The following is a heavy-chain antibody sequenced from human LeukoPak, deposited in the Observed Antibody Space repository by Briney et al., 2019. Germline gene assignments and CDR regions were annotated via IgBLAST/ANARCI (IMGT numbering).Heavy chain of an antibody. CDR1: GYSISSGYY. J-gene: IGHJ5*02. CDR3: ALDSGYDYGGNWFDP. CDR2: IYHSGST. Sequence: SETLSLTCTVSGYSISSGYYWGWIRQPPGKGLEWIGGIYHSGSTYYNPSLKSRVTISVDTSKNQFSLKLSSVTAADTAVYYCALDSGYDYGGNWFDPWGQGTLVTVSS. D-gene: IGHD5-12*01. V-gene: IGHV4-38-2*02.